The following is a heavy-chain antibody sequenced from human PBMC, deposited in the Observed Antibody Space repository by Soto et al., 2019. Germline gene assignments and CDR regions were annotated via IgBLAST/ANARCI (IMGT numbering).Heavy chain of an antibody. Sequence: SETLSLTCTVSGGSISSSSYYWGWIRQPPGKGLEWIGSFYYSGSTYYNPSLKSRVTISVDTSKNQFSLKLSSVTAADTAVYYCARRAVTTLYYYYGMDVWGQGTTVT. J-gene: IGHJ6*02. D-gene: IGHD4-17*01. V-gene: IGHV4-39*01. CDR1: GGSISSSSYY. CDR3: ARRAVTTLYYYYGMDV. CDR2: FYYSGST.